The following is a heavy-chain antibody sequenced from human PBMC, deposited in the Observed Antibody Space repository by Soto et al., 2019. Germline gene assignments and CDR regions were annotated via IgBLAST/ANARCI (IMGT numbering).Heavy chain of an antibody. V-gene: IGHV5-51*01. D-gene: IGHD5-12*01. CDR3: ARRIREMATPGYWVAP. Sequence: EVQLVQSGAEVKKPGESLKISCKGSGYSFTSYWIGWVRQMPGKGLEWMGIIYPGDSDTRYSPSFQGQVTISADKSISPAYLQWSSLKASDTAMYYCARRIREMATPGYWVAPWGQGTLVTVSS. CDR2: IYPGDSDT. J-gene: IGHJ5*02. CDR1: GYSFTSYW.